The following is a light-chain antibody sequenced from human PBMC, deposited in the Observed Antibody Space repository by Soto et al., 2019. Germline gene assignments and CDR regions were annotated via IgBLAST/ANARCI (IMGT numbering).Light chain of an antibody. CDR3: CSYAGSYTFARNV. CDR1: SSDVAIYNY. V-gene: IGLV2-11*01. CDR2: DVS. J-gene: IGLJ1*01. Sequence: QSVLTQPRSVSGSPGQSVTISCTGTSSDVAIYNYISWYQQHPGEAPKLMIHDVSERPSGVPDRFSGSKSGNTASLTISGLQAEDEADYYCCSYAGSYTFARNVFGTGTQVTVL.